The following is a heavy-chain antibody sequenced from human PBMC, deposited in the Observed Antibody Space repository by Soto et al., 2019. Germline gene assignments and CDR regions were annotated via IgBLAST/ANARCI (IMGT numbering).Heavy chain of an antibody. Sequence: QVQLVQSGAEVKKPGASVKVSCKASGYTFTSYGITWVQQAPGQGLEWMGWISAYNGNTNYAQNLQGRVTMTTDTATSTAYMDLRSLRSDDTAVYYCARDGPMDRAFDIWGQGTMVTVSS. V-gene: IGHV1-18*01. CDR3: ARDGPMDRAFDI. J-gene: IGHJ3*02. CDR1: GYTFTSYG. CDR2: ISAYNGNT. D-gene: IGHD3-10*01.